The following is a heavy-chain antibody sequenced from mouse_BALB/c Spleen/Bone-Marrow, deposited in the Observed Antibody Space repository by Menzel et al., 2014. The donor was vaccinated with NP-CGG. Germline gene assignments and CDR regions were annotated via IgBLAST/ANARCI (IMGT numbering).Heavy chain of an antibody. J-gene: IGHJ4*01. V-gene: IGHV5-6*01. CDR3: TRQGNRDHHAMDY. Sequence: EVKLVESGGDLVKPGGSLKLSCAASGFTFSTYGMSWVRQTPDKRLEWVATISSGGGYTYYPDSVKGRFTISRDNAKNTLYLQMSSLKSEDTAMYYCTRQGNRDHHAMDYWGQGTSVTVSS. CDR1: GFTFSTYG. CDR2: ISSGGGYT. D-gene: IGHD2-1*01.